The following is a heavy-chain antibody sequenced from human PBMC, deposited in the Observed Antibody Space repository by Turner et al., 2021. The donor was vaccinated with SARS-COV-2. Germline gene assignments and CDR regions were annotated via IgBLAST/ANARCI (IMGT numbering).Heavy chain of an antibody. CDR2: ISDDGINR. D-gene: IGHD1-26*01. CDR1: GFTFSTYG. CDR3: AKTTGGSYFDAFDI. V-gene: IGHV3-30*18. Sequence: QVQPVEAGGHVVQPGRSLSLSCAASGFTFSTYGMHWVRQAPGKGLEWVAVISDDGINRYYADSVKGRFTISRDNYKNTLYLQMNSLRAGDTAVYYCAKTTGGSYFDAFDIWGQGTMVTVSS. J-gene: IGHJ3*02.